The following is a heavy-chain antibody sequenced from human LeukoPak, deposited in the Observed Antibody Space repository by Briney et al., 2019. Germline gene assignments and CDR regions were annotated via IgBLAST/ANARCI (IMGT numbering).Heavy chain of an antibody. Sequence: ASVKVSCKASGYTFTNFGISWVRQAPGQGLEWMGWINPNSGGTNYAQKFQGRVTMTRDTSISTAYMELRRLRSDDTAVYYCARDEGMGYFDYWGQGTLVTVSS. CDR2: INPNSGGT. D-gene: IGHD5-24*01. CDR3: ARDEGMGYFDY. J-gene: IGHJ4*02. CDR1: GYTFTNFG. V-gene: IGHV1-2*02.